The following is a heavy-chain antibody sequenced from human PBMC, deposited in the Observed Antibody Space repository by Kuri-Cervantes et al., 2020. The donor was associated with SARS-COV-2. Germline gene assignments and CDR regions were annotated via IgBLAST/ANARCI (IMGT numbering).Heavy chain of an antibody. CDR2: INHSGST. D-gene: IGHD4-23*01. J-gene: IGHJ6*04. Sequence: GSLRLSCAVYGGSFSGYYWSWIRQPPGKGLKWIGEINHSGSTNYNPSLKSRVTISVDTSKNQFSLKLSSVTAADTAVYYCARPGGFLDVWGKGTTVTVSS. V-gene: IGHV4-34*01. CDR1: GGSFSGYY. CDR3: ARPGGFLDV.